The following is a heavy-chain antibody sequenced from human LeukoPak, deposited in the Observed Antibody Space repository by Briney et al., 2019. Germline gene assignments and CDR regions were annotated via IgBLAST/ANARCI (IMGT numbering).Heavy chain of an antibody. CDR1: GFTFSSYG. D-gene: IGHD2-2*01. V-gene: IGHV3-21*01. Sequence: PGGSLRLSCAASGFTFSSYGMHWVRQAPGKGLEWVSSISSSSSYIYYADSVEGRFTISRDNAKNSLYLQMNSLRAEDTAVYYCARRLWDQLPYYYYYMDVWGKGTTVTVSS. CDR2: ISSSSSYI. J-gene: IGHJ6*03. CDR3: ARRLWDQLPYYYYYMDV.